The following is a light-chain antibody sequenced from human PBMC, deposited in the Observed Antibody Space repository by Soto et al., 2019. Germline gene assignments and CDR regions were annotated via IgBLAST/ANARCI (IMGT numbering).Light chain of an antibody. CDR1: QSVSSSY. Sequence: EIVLTQSPGTLSLSPGERATLSCRASQSVSSSYLAWYQQKPGQAPRLLIYGASSRATGIPDRFSGSGSGTDFTLTISRLEPEDFAVYYCQQYGSVTGVTFGQGTRLEIK. J-gene: IGKJ5*01. CDR2: GAS. V-gene: IGKV3-20*01. CDR3: QQYGSVTGVT.